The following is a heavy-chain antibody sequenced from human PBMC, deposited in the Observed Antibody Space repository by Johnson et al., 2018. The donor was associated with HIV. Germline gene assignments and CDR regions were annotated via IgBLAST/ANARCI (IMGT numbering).Heavy chain of an antibody. J-gene: IGHJ3*02. CDR3: AKDLDRELLALWAFHT. CDR2: ISYDGANK. CDR1: GFTFSDYG. D-gene: IGHD2-8*02. Sequence: QVQLVESGGGVVQPGRSLRLSCAASGFTFSDYGMHWVRQAPGKGLEWVTHISYDGANKYYSGSVRGRFTISRDNSRNTLNLQMASLREDDTAVYYCAKDLDRELLALWAFHTWGQGTVVTVSS. V-gene: IGHV3-30*18.